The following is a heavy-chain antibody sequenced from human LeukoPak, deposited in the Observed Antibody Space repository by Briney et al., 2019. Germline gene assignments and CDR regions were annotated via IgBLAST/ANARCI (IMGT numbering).Heavy chain of an antibody. CDR2: MNPNSGNT. CDR3: ARRSVFWVGSRRRQNWYFEL. Sequence: ASVKVSCKSSGYTFTSYDINWVRQATRQGLEWMGWMNPNSGNTGYAQKFQGRVTITRNTSITTAYMELSSLRSEDTAVYSCARRSVFWVGSRRRQNWYFELWGRGTLVTVSS. V-gene: IGHV1-8*03. D-gene: IGHD1-14*01. CDR1: GYTFTSYD. J-gene: IGHJ2*01.